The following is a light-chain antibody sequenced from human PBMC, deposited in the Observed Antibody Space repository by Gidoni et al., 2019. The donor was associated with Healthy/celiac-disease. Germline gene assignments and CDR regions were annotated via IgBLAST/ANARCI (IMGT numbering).Light chain of an antibody. Sequence: EIVLTQSPATLSLSPGERVTLSCRASQSVSSYLGWYQQKPGQAPRLLIYDASNRATDIPAGFSGSGSGTDFTLTISSLEPEDFAVYYCQQRSNWPWTFGQGTKVEIK. CDR3: QQRSNWPWT. CDR1: QSVSSY. V-gene: IGKV3-11*01. J-gene: IGKJ1*01. CDR2: DAS.